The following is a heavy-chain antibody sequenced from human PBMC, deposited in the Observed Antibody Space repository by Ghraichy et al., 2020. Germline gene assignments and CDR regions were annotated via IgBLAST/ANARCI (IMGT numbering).Heavy chain of an antibody. J-gene: IGHJ2*01. CDR2: INHSGST. CDR1: GGSFSGYY. Sequence: GSLRLSCAVYGGSFSGYYWSWIRQPPGKGLEWIGEINHSGSTNYNPSLKSRVTISVDTSKNQFSLKLSSVTAADTAVYYCARGIKATVTATRYWYFDLWGRGTLVTVSS. D-gene: IGHD2-21*02. CDR3: ARGIKATVTATRYWYFDL. V-gene: IGHV4-34*01.